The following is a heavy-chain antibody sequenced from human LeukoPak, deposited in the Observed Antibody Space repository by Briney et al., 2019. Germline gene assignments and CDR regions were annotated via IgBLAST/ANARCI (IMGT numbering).Heavy chain of an antibody. Sequence: PGGSLRLSCAASGFTFSTYGMHWVRQAPGKGLGWVAVIWNDASNKYYADSVKGRFTISRDNSKNTLYLQMNSLRAEDTAVYSCARVSGPFDYWGQGTLVTVSS. D-gene: IGHD3-10*01. CDR1: GFTFSTYG. CDR3: ARVSGPFDY. V-gene: IGHV3-33*01. CDR2: IWNDASNK. J-gene: IGHJ4*02.